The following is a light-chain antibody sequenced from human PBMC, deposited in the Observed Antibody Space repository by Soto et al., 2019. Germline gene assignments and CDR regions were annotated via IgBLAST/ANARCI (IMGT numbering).Light chain of an antibody. Sequence: QSVLTQPPSVSAAPGQTVTISCSGSSSNIGNNYVSWYQQLPGTAPKRLIYDNNKRPSGIPDRFSGSKSGTSATLGITGLQTGDEADYYCGTWDSSLSAVVFGGGTKVTVL. CDR2: DNN. CDR1: SSNIGNNY. CDR3: GTWDSSLSAVV. J-gene: IGLJ2*01. V-gene: IGLV1-51*01.